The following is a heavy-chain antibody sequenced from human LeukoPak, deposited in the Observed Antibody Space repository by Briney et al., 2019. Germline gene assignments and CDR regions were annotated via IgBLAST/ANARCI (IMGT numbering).Heavy chain of an antibody. CDR2: IYYSGST. Sequence: SSETLSLTCTVSGGSISSYYWSWIRQPPGKGLEWIGYIYYSGSTNYNPSLKSRVTISVDTSKNQFSLKLSSVTAADTAVYYCAREGASGGVLVWGQGTMVTVSS. V-gene: IGHV4-59*01. CDR1: GGSISSYY. CDR3: AREGASGGVLV. J-gene: IGHJ3*01. D-gene: IGHD2-15*01.